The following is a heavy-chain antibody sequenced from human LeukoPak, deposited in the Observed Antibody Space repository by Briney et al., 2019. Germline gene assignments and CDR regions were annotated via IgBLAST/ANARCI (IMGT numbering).Heavy chain of an antibody. CDR1: GFAFRDYA. CDR3: AKAIGIAVAGTADY. V-gene: IGHV3-23*01. J-gene: IGHJ4*02. D-gene: IGHD6-19*01. Sequence: PGGSLRLSCAASGFAFRDYAMNWVRQAPGKGLEWVSSINENDGGTSYADSVKGRFTISRDNSRDTLYLQMNSLRDEDTAVYYCAKAIGIAVAGTADYWGQGTLVTVSS. CDR2: INENDGGT.